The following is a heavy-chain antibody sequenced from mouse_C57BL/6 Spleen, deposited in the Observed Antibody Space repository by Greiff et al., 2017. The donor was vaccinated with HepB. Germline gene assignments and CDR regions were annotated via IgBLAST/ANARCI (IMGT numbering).Heavy chain of an antibody. V-gene: IGHV1-82*01. Sequence: VKLVESGPELVKPGASVKISCKASGYAFSSSWMNWVKQRPGKGLEWIGRIYPGDGDTNYNGKFKGKATLTADKSSSTSYMQLSSLTSEDSAVYFCAREELDGYFDVWGTGTTVTVSS. CDR2: IYPGDGDT. CDR1: GYAFSSSW. D-gene: IGHD4-1*01. J-gene: IGHJ1*03. CDR3: AREELDGYFDV.